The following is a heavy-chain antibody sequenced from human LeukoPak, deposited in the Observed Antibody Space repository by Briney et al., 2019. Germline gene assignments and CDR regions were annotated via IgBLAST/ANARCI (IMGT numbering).Heavy chain of an antibody. V-gene: IGHV1-2*02. CDR3: ARGYSGTPNY. CDR2: INPNSGGA. D-gene: IGHD1-26*01. CDR1: GYTFTDFY. Sequence: ASVKVSFKTSGYTFTDFYIHWVRQAPGQGLEWMGWINPNSGGANFAQKFQGRVTMTRDTSISTVYMEMGSLTSDDTAVYYCARGYSGTPNYWGQGTLVTVSS. J-gene: IGHJ4*02.